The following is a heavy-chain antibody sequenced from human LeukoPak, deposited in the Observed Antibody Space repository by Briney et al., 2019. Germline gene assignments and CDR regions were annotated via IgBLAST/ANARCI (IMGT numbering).Heavy chain of an antibody. D-gene: IGHD3-22*01. CDR3: ARTGTYYYDSSGYLDY. CDR1: GGTFSSYA. J-gene: IGHJ4*02. V-gene: IGHV1-69*01. CDR2: IIPIFGTA. Sequence: GASVKVSCKASGGTFSSYAISWVRQAPGQGLEWMGGIIPIFGTANYAQKFQGRVTITADESTSTAYMELSSLRSEDTAVYYCARTGTYYYDSSGYLDYWGQGTLVTVSS.